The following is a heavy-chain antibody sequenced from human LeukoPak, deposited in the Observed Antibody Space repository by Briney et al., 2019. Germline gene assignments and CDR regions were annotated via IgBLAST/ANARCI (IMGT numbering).Heavy chain of an antibody. Sequence: PGGSLRLSRAASGFTFDDYAMHWVRQAPGKGLEWVSGISWNSGSVGYVDSVKGRFTISRDNAKNSLYLQMNSLRADDMALYYCAKGDGSGSYRDPHFDHWGQGTLVTVSS. D-gene: IGHD3-10*01. CDR2: ISWNSGSV. J-gene: IGHJ4*02. CDR1: GFTFDDYA. V-gene: IGHV3-9*03. CDR3: AKGDGSGSYRDPHFDH.